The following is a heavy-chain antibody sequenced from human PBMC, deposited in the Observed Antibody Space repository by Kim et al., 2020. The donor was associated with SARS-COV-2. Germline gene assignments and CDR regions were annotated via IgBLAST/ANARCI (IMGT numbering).Heavy chain of an antibody. CDR3: ARGAGYCSGGSCANRVY. Sequence: GGSLRLSCAASGFTFSSYSMNWVRQAPGKGLEWVSSISSSSSYIYYADSVKGRFTISRDNAKNSLYLQMNSLRAEDTAVYYCARGAGYCSGGSCANRVYWGQGTLVTVSS. D-gene: IGHD2-15*01. J-gene: IGHJ4*02. V-gene: IGHV3-21*01. CDR2: ISSSSSYI. CDR1: GFTFSSYS.